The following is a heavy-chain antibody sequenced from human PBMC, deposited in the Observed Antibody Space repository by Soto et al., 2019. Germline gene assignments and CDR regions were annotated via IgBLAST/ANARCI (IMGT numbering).Heavy chain of an antibody. CDR2: IYYTGSI. CDR3: ARDLRFRGFYGMDV. J-gene: IGHJ6*02. Sequence: QVQLQESGPGLVKPSQTLSLTCTVSGGSISSGGYYWTWIRQHPGKGLEWIGYIYYTGSIYYNPSRKSLVTISVDTSKNQFSLKLSSVTAADTAVYYCARDLRFRGFYGMDVWGQGTTVTVSS. V-gene: IGHV4-31*01. CDR1: GGSISSGGYY. D-gene: IGHD3-10*01.